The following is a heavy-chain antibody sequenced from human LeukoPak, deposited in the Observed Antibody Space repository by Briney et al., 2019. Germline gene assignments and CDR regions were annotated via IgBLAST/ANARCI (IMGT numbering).Heavy chain of an antibody. D-gene: IGHD2-15*01. CDR1: GFTFSSYS. Sequence: GGSLRLSCAASGFTFSSYSMNWVRQAPGKGLEWVSAISGSGGSTYYADSVKGRFTISRDNSKNTLYLQMNSLRAEDTAVYYCARVTPDCSGGSCYSGGFDYWGQGTLVTVSS. J-gene: IGHJ4*02. CDR2: ISGSGGST. CDR3: ARVTPDCSGGSCYSGGFDY. V-gene: IGHV3-23*01.